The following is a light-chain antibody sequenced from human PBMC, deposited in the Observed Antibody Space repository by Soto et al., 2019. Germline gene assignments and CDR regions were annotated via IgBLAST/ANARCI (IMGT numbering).Light chain of an antibody. CDR2: DIS. V-gene: IGKV3-11*01. J-gene: IGKJ4*01. CDR3: QEGGSWHT. CDR1: QNVGSM. Sequence: IVLTQSPDTLYLSPGERATLSCRATQNVGSMLAWYQQKPGRVPKLLMYDISIRAAGTPARFTGSGYGTDFTLTISSLEPEDFGVYYCQEGGSWHTFGGGTKVEIK.